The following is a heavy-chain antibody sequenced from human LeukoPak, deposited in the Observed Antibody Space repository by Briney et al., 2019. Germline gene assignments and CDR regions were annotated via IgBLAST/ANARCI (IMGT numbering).Heavy chain of an antibody. D-gene: IGHD3-22*01. CDR1: GFTFGDYA. V-gene: IGHV3-15*01. CDR3: TTDWTYYYDSSGYF. Sequence: GGSLRLSCTASGFTFGDYAMSWFRQAPGKGLEWVGRIKSKTDGGTTDYAAPVKGRFTISRDDSKNTLYLQMNSLKTEDTAVYYCTTDWTYYYDSSGYFWGQGTLVTVSS. J-gene: IGHJ4*02. CDR2: IKSKTDGGTT.